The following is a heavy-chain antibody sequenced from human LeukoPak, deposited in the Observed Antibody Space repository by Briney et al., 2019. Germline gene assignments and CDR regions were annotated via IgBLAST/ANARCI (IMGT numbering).Heavy chain of an antibody. CDR1: GGSIIDYY. J-gene: IGHJ3*01. CDR2: IYTSGST. D-gene: IGHD5-12*01. V-gene: IGHV4-4*07. CDR3: ARQVATKGEWAFDV. Sequence: SETLSLTCTVSGGSIIDYYWSWIRQSAGKGLEWIGRIYTSGSTNYNPSLKSRVTMSVDTSKNQFSLKLTSVTAADTAVYYCARQVATKGEWAFDVWGQGTVVTVSS.